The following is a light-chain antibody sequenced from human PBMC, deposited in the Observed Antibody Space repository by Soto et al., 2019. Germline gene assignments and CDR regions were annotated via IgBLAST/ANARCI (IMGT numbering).Light chain of an antibody. J-gene: IGKJ1*01. Sequence: IQMTQSPSSLSASVGDRVTITCRASQSISSYLNWYQQKPGKAPKLLIYAASSLQSGVPSRFSGSGSGTDFTLTISSLQPEDFATYYCQQSYSTPRFGQGTKVDIK. V-gene: IGKV1-39*01. CDR2: AAS. CDR3: QQSYSTPR. CDR1: QSISSY.